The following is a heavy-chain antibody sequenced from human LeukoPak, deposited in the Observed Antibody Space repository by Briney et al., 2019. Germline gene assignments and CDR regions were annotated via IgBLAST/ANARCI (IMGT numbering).Heavy chain of an antibody. J-gene: IGHJ4*02. Sequence: PGGSLRLSCAASGFTFSSYAMSWVRQAPGKGLEWVSAISGSGGSTYYADSVKGRFTISRDNSKNTLYLQMNSLRAEDTAVYYCAKDLAAYSSGWYPPDFDYWGQGTLVTVSS. D-gene: IGHD6-19*01. CDR3: AKDLAAYSSGWYPPDFDY. CDR1: GFTFSSYA. V-gene: IGHV3-23*01. CDR2: ISGSGGST.